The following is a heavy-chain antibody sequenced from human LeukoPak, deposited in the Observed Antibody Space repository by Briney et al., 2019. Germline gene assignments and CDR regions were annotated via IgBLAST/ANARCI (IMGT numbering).Heavy chain of an antibody. Sequence: GGSLRLSCVASGFPFSSYWMTWVRQAPGKGLEWVSVIYSGGNTYYADSVKGRFTISKDNSKNTLYLQMNSLRAEDTAVYYCARDPPLYYWGQGTLVTVSS. J-gene: IGHJ4*02. CDR2: IYSGGNT. CDR1: GFPFSSYW. CDR3: ARDPPLYY. V-gene: IGHV3-53*01.